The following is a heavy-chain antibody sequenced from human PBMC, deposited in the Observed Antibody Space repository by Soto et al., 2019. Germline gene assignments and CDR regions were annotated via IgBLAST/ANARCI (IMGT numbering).Heavy chain of an antibody. CDR3: ARQKSSGWYSVGGFDP. J-gene: IGHJ5*02. Sequence: QITLKESGPTLVKPTQTLTLTCTFSGFSLSTSGVGVGWIRQPPGKALEWLALIYWDDDKRYSPSLKSRLTITKDTSKNQVVLTLTNMDPVDTATYYCARQKSSGWYSVGGFDPRGQGTLVTVSS. CDR2: IYWDDDK. D-gene: IGHD6-19*01. V-gene: IGHV2-5*02. CDR1: GFSLSTSGVG.